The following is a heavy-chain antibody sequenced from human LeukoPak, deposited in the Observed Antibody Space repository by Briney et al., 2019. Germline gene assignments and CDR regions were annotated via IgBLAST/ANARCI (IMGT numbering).Heavy chain of an antibody. V-gene: IGHV3-7*01. Sequence: GGSLRLSCAASGFTFSSYWMSWVRQAPGEGLEWVSNIKQDGSEKYYVDSVKGRFTISRDNAKNSLYLQMNSLRAEDTAVYYCARGMNSYYYGSGSYGGGDASDYWGQGTLVTVSS. J-gene: IGHJ4*02. CDR1: GFTFSSYW. CDR2: IKQDGSEK. CDR3: ARGMNSYYYGSGSYGGGDASDY. D-gene: IGHD3-10*01.